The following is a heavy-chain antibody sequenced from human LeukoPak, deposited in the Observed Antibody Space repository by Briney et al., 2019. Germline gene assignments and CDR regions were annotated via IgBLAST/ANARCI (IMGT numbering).Heavy chain of an antibody. J-gene: IGHJ4*02. D-gene: IGHD3-22*01. CDR2: IYSNGDT. V-gene: IGHV3-53*01. CDR3: AKRRGYYYDSSGYYRY. Sequence: PGGSLRLSCAVSGFTVYNNFMHWVRQVPGKGLQWVSLIYSNGDTRYADSVKGRFTISRDNSKNTLYLQMNSLRAEDTAVYYCAKRRGYYYDSSGYYRYWGQGTLVTVSS. CDR1: GFTVYNNF.